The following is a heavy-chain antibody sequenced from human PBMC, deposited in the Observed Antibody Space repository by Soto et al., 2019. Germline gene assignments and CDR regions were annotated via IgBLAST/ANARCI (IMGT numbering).Heavy chain of an antibody. J-gene: IGHJ4*02. CDR1: GYTFNKYP. CDR2: INAANGDT. CDR3: ARKDYYGSGIYYFDY. D-gene: IGHD3-10*01. Sequence: QVQLVQSGPEVKEPGASVKVSCKASGYTFNKYPMNWVRQAPGQGLEWMGWINAANGDTGYSQKFQDRVTLTRDTSASTAYMELSSLRSEDTAVYYCARKDYYGSGIYYFDYWGQGTLVTVSS. V-gene: IGHV1-3*01.